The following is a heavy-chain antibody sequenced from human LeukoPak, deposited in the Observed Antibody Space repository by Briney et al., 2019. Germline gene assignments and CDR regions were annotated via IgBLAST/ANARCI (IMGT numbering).Heavy chain of an antibody. Sequence: PGGSLRLSCAASGFAFNSHSMNWVRQAPGKGLEWVANINQDGSEKNYVDSVKGRFTISRDNAKTSFYLQMNSLRAEDTAVYYCARSLWPEDCWGHGTLVTVSS. CDR1: GFAFNSHS. D-gene: IGHD5-18*01. V-gene: IGHV3-7*01. J-gene: IGHJ4*01. CDR2: INQDGSEK. CDR3: ARSLWPEDC.